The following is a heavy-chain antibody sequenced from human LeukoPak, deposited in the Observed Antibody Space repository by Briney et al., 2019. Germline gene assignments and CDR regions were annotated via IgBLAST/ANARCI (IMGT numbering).Heavy chain of an antibody. Sequence: GESLKISCKGSGYSFTSYWIGWVRQMPGKGLEWMGIIYPRDSDARYSPSFQGQVTISADKATDTAFLQWSNLEASDTAVYYCARQSGGWYYGMDVWGQGTTVTVSS. V-gene: IGHV5-51*01. CDR1: GYSFTSYW. CDR3: ARQSGGWYYGMDV. J-gene: IGHJ6*02. D-gene: IGHD6-19*01. CDR2: IYPRDSDA.